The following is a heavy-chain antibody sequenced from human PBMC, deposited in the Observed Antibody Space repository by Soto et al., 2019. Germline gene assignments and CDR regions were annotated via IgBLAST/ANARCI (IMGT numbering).Heavy chain of an antibody. CDR2: ISHSGTT. D-gene: IGHD6-13*01. CDR3: ARHSDKYVSSWYGLGY. J-gene: IGHJ4*02. V-gene: IGHV4-39*01. CDR1: GGSFTIDSYY. Sequence: SETLSLTCTVSGGSFTIDSYYWAWIRQPPGKGLEWLGTISHSGTTFHNPSLKSRLTMSVDTSKNQFSLNLSSVTAADTALYYCARHSDKYVSSWYGLGYWGQGTLVTVSS.